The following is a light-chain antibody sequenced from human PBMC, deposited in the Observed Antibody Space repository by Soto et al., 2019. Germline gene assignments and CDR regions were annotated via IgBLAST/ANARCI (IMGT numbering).Light chain of an antibody. V-gene: IGKV4-1*01. J-gene: IGKJ4*01. CDR2: WTS. CDR1: RSLLHNSNDKNY. CDR3: QQYYGIPRT. Sequence: DIVMTQSPDSLAVPLGERATINCKFSRSLLHNSNDKNYLAWYQQKPGQPPKLLFYWTSTRQSGVPERFSGSGSERDFTLTVTSRRAEDVAVYYCQQYYGIPRTFGGGTQVEIK.